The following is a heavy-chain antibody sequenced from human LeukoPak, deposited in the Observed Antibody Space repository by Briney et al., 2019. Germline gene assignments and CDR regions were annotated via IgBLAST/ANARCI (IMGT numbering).Heavy chain of an antibody. D-gene: IGHD3-9*01. CDR1: GVTGSSDE. CDR3: AREGLTGYRYQWIDP. J-gene: IGHJ5*02. CDR2: IKEDGSEK. V-gene: IGHV3-7*03. Sequence: RRSWAETGVTGSSDELSGGRKVKGERLEWVANIKEDGSEKYYVDSVKGRFTISRDNAKNSVYLQMNSLRAEDTAVYYCAREGLTGYRYQWIDPWGQGTLVTVSS.